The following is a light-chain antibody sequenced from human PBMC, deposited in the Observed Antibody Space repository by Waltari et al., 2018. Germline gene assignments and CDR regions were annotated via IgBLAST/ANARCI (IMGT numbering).Light chain of an antibody. CDR2: WAS. CDR3: QQYFDVPLT. J-gene: IGKJ4*01. Sequence: DIVMTQSPDSLTVSRGERATINCKSSESLLFSDHNKNYLAWYQQRPGHPPKLLITWASDQESGVPDRFSGSWSGTDFTLTISRVQADDVAVYYCQQYFDVPLTFGGGTKVEI. V-gene: IGKV4-1*01. CDR1: ESLLFSDHNKNY.